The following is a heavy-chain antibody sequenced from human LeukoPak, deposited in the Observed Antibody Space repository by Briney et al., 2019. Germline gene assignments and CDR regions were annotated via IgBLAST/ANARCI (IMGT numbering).Heavy chain of an antibody. V-gene: IGHV3-48*03. Sequence: GGSLRLSCAASGFTFSSYEMNCVRQAPGKGLVWVSYISSSGSTIYSADPVKGRFTISRDNAKNSLYLHMNSVRAEDTAVYYCARVWGMLLWLSLDSWGQGALVTVSS. J-gene: IGHJ4*02. CDR1: GFTFSSYE. CDR2: ISSSGSTI. D-gene: IGHD5-18*01. CDR3: ARVWGMLLWLSLDS.